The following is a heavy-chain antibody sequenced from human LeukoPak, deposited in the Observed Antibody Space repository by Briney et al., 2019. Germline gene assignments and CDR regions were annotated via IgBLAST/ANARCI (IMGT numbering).Heavy chain of an antibody. J-gene: IGHJ5*02. CDR1: GGSIGSSSYY. Sequence: PSETLSLTCTVSGGSIGSSSYYWGWIRQPPGKGLEWIGSIYYSGSTYYNPSLKSRVTISVDTSKNQFSLKLSSVTAADTAVYYCARQSGIAAAAYNWFDPWGQGTLVTVSS. V-gene: IGHV4-39*01. CDR3: ARQSGIAAAAYNWFDP. D-gene: IGHD6-13*01. CDR2: IYYSGST.